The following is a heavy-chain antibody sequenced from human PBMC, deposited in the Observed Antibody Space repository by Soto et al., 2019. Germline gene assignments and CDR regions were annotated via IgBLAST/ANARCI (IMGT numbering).Heavy chain of an antibody. Sequence: EVQLVESGGDLVQPGGSLRLSCAASGITFSSHAMNWVRQAPGKGLEWVASIRATGVTYYADSVKGRFIISRDNAKDSLFLQMDSLRVEDTAVYYCLDRDYNWGQGTLVTVSS. CDR1: GITFSSHA. CDR2: IRATGVT. CDR3: LDRDYN. J-gene: IGHJ4*02. D-gene: IGHD4-17*01. V-gene: IGHV3-48*01.